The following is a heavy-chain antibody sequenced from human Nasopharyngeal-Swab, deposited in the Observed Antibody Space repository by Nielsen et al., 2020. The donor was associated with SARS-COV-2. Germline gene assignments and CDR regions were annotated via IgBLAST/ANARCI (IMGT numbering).Heavy chain of an antibody. CDR2: INPNSGGT. Sequence: ASVKVSCKAFGYSFSAYYIHWVRQAPGQGLEWMGRINPNSGGTDYAQKFQGRVTMTRDTSIRTAYMDLSSLRSDDTAMYYCARDGTSRGIASRPGLYYYPMDVWGQGTTVTVSS. CDR3: ARDGTSRGIASRPGLYYYPMDV. D-gene: IGHD6-6*01. J-gene: IGHJ6*02. V-gene: IGHV1-2*06. CDR1: GYSFSAYY.